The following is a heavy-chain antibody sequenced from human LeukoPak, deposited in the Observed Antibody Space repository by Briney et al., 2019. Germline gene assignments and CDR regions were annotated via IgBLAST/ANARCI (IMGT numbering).Heavy chain of an antibody. CDR1: GYTFTGYY. Sequence: ASVKVSCEASGYTFTGYYMHWVRQAPGQGLEWMGWINPNSGGTNYAQKFQGRVTMTRDTSISTAYMELSRLRSDDTAVYYCARAEGYSSSRSSFDYWGQGTLVTVSS. D-gene: IGHD6-13*01. J-gene: IGHJ4*02. V-gene: IGHV1-2*02. CDR2: INPNSGGT. CDR3: ARAEGYSSSRSSFDY.